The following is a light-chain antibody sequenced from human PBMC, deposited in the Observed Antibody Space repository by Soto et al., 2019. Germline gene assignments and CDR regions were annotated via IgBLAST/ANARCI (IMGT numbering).Light chain of an antibody. CDR3: GSWDSSLSAYV. CDR1: SANIGGNS. Sequence: SVMTQPPSVSAAPGQKVTISCSGSSANIGGNSVSWYQQLPGTAPKLLIYDDDKRPSGIPDRFSGSKSGTSATLGITGFQTGDEADYYCGSWDSSLSAYVFATAPQVAVL. CDR2: DDD. J-gene: IGLJ1*01. V-gene: IGLV1-51*01.